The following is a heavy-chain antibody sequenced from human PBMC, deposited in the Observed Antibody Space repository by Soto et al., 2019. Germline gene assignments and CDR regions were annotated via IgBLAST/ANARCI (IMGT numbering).Heavy chain of an antibody. CDR2: ILYTGST. Sequence: QLQLQESGPGLVKPSETLSLTCIVSGGSINKSNYFWGWIRQPPGKGLEWIGSILYTGSTSYNSSLKSRVTISVDTSKNQFSLKLTSVTAADTAVYYCARLGWGDGDSDYWGQGTLVTVSS. D-gene: IGHD2-21*01. V-gene: IGHV4-39*01. CDR1: GGSINKSNYF. CDR3: ARLGWGDGDSDY. J-gene: IGHJ4*02.